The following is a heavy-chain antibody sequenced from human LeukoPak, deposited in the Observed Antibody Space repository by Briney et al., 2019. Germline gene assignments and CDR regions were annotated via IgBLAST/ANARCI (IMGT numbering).Heavy chain of an antibody. V-gene: IGHV3-64*02. J-gene: IGHJ4*02. CDR1: GFTFSSYA. CDR3: ARRYCSSTSCSPFDY. CDR2: ISSEGGST. Sequence: GGSLRLSCAASGFTFSSYAMHWVRQAPGKGLQYVSAISSEGGSTYYADSVKGRFTISRDNSKNTVYLQMGSLRVEDMAVYYCARRYCSSTSCSPFDYWGQGTLVTVSS. D-gene: IGHD2-2*01.